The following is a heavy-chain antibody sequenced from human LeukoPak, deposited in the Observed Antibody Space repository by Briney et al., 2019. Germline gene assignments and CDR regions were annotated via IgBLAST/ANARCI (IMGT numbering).Heavy chain of an antibody. D-gene: IGHD6-19*01. CDR3: AESGLYSSGTPGAY. Sequence: GGSLRLSCAASGFTFSSYAMSWVRQAPGKGLEWVSAISGSGGSTYYADSVKGWFTISRDNSKNTLYLQMNSLRAEDTAVYYCAESGLYSSGTPGAYWGQGTLVTVSS. CDR2: ISGSGGST. J-gene: IGHJ4*02. CDR1: GFTFSSYA. V-gene: IGHV3-23*01.